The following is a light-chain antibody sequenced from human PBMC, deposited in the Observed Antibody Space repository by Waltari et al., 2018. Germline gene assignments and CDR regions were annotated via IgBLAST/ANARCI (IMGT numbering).Light chain of an antibody. CDR3: QQIKTYPLT. CDR2: ASS. Sequence: DIQMPQSPSSLSASVGDRVTITVRASNGISSYLAWYQQRPGKAPKFLLYASSTLQSGVPSRFSGSGCGTEFTLTISSLQPEDFATYYCQQIKTYPLTFGQGTRLEIK. CDR1: NGISSY. J-gene: IGKJ5*01. V-gene: IGKV1-9*01.